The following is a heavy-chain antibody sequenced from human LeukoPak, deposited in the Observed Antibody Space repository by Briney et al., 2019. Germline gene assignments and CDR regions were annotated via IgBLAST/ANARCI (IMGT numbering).Heavy chain of an antibody. V-gene: IGHV3-21*01. Sequence: PGGSLRLSCAASGFTFSSYSMNWVRQAPGKGLEWVSSISSSSSYIYYADSVKGRFTISRDNAKNSLYLQMNSLRAEDTAVYYCARGLVVVPAANFDYWGQGTLVTVSS. CDR3: ARGLVVVPAANFDY. CDR1: GFTFSSYS. CDR2: ISSSSSYI. D-gene: IGHD2-2*01. J-gene: IGHJ4*02.